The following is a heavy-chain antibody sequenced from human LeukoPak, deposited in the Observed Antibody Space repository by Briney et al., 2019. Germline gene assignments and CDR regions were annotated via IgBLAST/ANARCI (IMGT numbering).Heavy chain of an antibody. CDR2: ISSSSSTI. V-gene: IGHV3-48*01. J-gene: IGHJ4*02. Sequence: PGGSLRLSCAASGFSFSSHSMNWVRQAPGKGLEWVSYISSSSSTIYYADSVKGRFTISRDNAKNSLYLQMNSLRAEDTAVYYCAGALGGAAKLGDYWGQGTLVTVSS. D-gene: IGHD2-15*01. CDR1: GFSFSSHS. CDR3: AGALGGAAKLGDY.